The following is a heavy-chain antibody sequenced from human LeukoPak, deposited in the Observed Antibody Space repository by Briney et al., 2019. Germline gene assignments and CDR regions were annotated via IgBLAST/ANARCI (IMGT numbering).Heavy chain of an antibody. CDR3: ALAAAGDYFDY. D-gene: IGHD6-13*01. Sequence: GGSLRLSCAASGFTFSSYELNWVRQAPGKGLEWVSYISSSGSTIYYAESVKGRFTISRDNAKNSLYLQMNSLRAEDTAVYYCALAAAGDYFDYWGQGTLVTVSS. CDR2: ISSSGSTI. V-gene: IGHV3-48*03. J-gene: IGHJ4*02. CDR1: GFTFSSYE.